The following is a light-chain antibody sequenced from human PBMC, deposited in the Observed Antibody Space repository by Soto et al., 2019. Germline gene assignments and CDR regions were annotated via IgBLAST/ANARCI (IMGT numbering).Light chain of an antibody. J-gene: IGKJ2*01. CDR3: MQALQTPYT. CDR2: LGS. V-gene: IGKV2-28*01. CDR1: QSLLHSNGYNY. Sequence: IVMTQSPLSLPVTPGDPASISCRSSQSLLHSNGYNYLDWYLQKPGQSPQLLIYLGSNRASGVPDRFSGSGSGTDFTLKISRVEAEDVWVYYCMQALQTPYTFGQGTKLEIK.